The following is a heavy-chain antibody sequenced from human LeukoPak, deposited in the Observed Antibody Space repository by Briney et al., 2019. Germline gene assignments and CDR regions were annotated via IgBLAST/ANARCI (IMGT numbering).Heavy chain of an antibody. Sequence: GGSLRLSCAASGFRFSSYGMHWVRQAPGKGLEWVAVISDDGIKIYYGDSVKGRFTISRDNSKNTLNLQMDSLRADDTAVYYCVKDEGATVPLDDFEIWGQGTMVTVSS. CDR3: VKDEGATVPLDDFEI. D-gene: IGHD1-26*01. J-gene: IGHJ3*02. V-gene: IGHV3-30*18. CDR2: ISDDGIKI. CDR1: GFRFSSYG.